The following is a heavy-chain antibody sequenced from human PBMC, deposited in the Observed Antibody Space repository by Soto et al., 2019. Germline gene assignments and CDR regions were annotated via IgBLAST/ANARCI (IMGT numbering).Heavy chain of an antibody. J-gene: IGHJ6*02. V-gene: IGHV1-69*13. Sequence: AASVKVSCKASGGTFSSYAISWVRQAPGQGLEWMGGIIPIFGTANYAQKYQGRVTISAAESTSTAYMELSSLRSEDTAVYYCAREGLCGGECLRDDCGMDVWGQGTPVTVSS. CDR3: AREGLCGGECLRDDCGMDV. CDR1: GGTFSSYA. D-gene: IGHD2-21*01. CDR2: IIPIFGTA.